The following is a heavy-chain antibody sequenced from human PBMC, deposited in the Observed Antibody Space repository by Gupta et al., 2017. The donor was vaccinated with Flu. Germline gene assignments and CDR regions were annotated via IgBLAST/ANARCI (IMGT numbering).Heavy chain of an antibody. CDR3: SRYKPSKDSFYYGLDL. CDR1: GFNFAGYP. J-gene: IGHJ6*02. Sequence: VQLVASGGGLVKPGGSLRLSCAASGFNFAGYPITWVRQAPGKGVGCVASSTSSNTMYYADSMKGRFTISRDSARNSVFLQMNSLRAEDTAVYYCSRYKPSKDSFYYGLDLWGQGTTVTVSS. CDR2: STSSNTM. D-gene: IGHD4-11*01. V-gene: IGHV3-69-1*02.